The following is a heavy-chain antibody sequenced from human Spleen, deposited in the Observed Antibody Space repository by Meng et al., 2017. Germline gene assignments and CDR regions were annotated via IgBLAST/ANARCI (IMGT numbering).Heavy chain of an antibody. CDR1: GFTFSNAW. D-gene: IGHD2-15*01. CDR2: ISSSGRTI. CDR3: ARDGRAGYCSGGSCYSRFDY. V-gene: IGHV3-11*01. J-gene: IGHJ4*02. Sequence: GGSLRLSCAASGFTFSNAWLSWVRQAPGKGLEWLSYISSSGRTISYADSVKGRFTISRDNAKNSLYLQMNSLRAEDTALYYCARDGRAGYCSGGSCYSRFDYWGQGTLVTVSS.